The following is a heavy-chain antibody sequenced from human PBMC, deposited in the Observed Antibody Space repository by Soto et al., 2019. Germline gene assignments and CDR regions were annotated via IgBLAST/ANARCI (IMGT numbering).Heavy chain of an antibody. D-gene: IGHD3-3*01. Sequence: SETLSLTCTVSGGSISSYYWSWIRQPPGKGLEWIGYIYYSGSTNYNPSLKSRVTISVDTSKNQFSLKLSSVTAAVTAVYYCARANFGDYDFWSGYMYFDDWGQGTPVTVSS. CDR2: IYYSGST. CDR1: GGSISSYY. CDR3: ARANFGDYDFWSGYMYFDD. J-gene: IGHJ4*02. V-gene: IGHV4-59*01.